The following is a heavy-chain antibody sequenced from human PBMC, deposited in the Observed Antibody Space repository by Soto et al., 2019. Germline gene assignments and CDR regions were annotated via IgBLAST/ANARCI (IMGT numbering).Heavy chain of an antibody. J-gene: IGHJ5*02. Sequence: EVQLVESGGGLVQPGGSLRLSCADSGFTFSRYSMNWVRQAPGKGLEWISYITSDSSTIYYADSVQGRFTISRDNAKNSLFLQINSLRDEDTAMYYWARDNGRAGSFDPWGQGTLVTVSS. V-gene: IGHV3-48*02. D-gene: IGHD6-13*01. CDR2: ITSDSSTI. CDR3: ARDNGRAGSFDP. CDR1: GFTFSRYS.